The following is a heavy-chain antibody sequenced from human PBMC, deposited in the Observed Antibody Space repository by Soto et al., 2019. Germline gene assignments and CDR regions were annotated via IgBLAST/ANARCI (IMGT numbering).Heavy chain of an antibody. CDR2: ISDSGST. V-gene: IGHV3-23*01. CDR3: AKNKGGSYYSRTSCLYSFDY. J-gene: IGHJ4*02. CDR1: GFTFSTYA. D-gene: IGHD2-2*01. Sequence: EVQLLESGGGLVQPGGSLRLSCAASGFTFSTYAMSWVRQAPGKGLEWVSTISDSGSTYYADSVTGLFTISRDNSRNPLYLEMESLRAEDTAVYYCAKNKGGSYYSRTSCLYSFDYWGQGSLVTVSS.